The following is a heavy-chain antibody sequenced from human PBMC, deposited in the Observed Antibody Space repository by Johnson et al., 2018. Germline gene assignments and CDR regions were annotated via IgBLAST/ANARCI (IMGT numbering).Heavy chain of an antibody. D-gene: IGHD3-10*01. V-gene: IGHV3-30-3*01. CDR3: ARDMVRGVIITNYYYYYMDV. CDR2: ISYDGSNK. Sequence: QVQLVEAGGGVVQPGRSLGLCCAASGFTFSSYAMHWVRQAPGKGLEWVAVISYDGSNKYYADSVKGRFTISRDNSKNTLYLQMNSPGAEDTAGCYCARDMVRGVIITNYYYYYMDVWGKGTTVTVSS. J-gene: IGHJ6*03. CDR1: GFTFSSYA.